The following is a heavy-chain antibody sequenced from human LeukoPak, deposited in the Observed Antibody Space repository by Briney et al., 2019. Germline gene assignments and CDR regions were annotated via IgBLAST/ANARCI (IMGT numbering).Heavy chain of an antibody. CDR3: ARPTYYYDSSGSLWDAFDI. V-gene: IGHV4-59*01. D-gene: IGHD3-22*01. CDR2: IYYSGST. CDR1: GGSISSYY. Sequence: PSETLSLTCTVSGGSISSYYWSRIRQPPGKGLEWIGYIYYSGSTNCNPSLKSRVTISVDTSKNQFSLKLSSVTAADTAVYYCARPTYYYDSSGSLWDAFDIWGQGTMVIVSS. J-gene: IGHJ3*02.